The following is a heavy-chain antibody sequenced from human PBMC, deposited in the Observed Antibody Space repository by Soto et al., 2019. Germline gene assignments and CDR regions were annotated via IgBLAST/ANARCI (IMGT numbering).Heavy chain of an antibody. CDR3: VKDDGGYPSTAPH. CDR2: ISGSGDRT. Sequence: EVQLLESGGGWVQPGGSLRLSCAASGITISNYPMSWVRQAPRKGLDWVSGISGSGDRTYYADSAKGRFTISKDISRNSLSLQLDSLGVEDTAVYFCVKDDGGYPSTAPHWGQGTLVTVSS. V-gene: IGHV3-23*01. D-gene: IGHD3-22*01. CDR1: GITISNYP. J-gene: IGHJ4*02.